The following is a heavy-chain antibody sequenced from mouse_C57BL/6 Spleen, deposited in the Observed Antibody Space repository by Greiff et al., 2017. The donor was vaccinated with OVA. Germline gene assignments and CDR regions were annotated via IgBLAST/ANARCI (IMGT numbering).Heavy chain of an antibody. J-gene: IGHJ3*01. CDR3: TRLPHDYDGAWFAD. CDR1: GYTFTSYW. Sequence: DVQLQESGTVLVRPGASVKMSCKTSGYTFTSYWMHWVKQRPGQGLEWIGAIYPGNSDTRYNQKFKGKAKLTADTSASTAYMELSSLTNEDSAVYYCTRLPHDYDGAWFADWGQGTLVTVSA. D-gene: IGHD2-4*01. CDR2: IYPGNSDT. V-gene: IGHV1-5*01.